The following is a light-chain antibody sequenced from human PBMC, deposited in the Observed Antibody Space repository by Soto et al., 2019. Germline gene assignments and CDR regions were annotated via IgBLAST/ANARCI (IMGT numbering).Light chain of an antibody. CDR2: DAS. J-gene: IGKJ4*01. CDR1: QSVSSY. V-gene: IGKV3-11*01. CDR3: QQRSNRRLT. Sequence: EIVLTQSPATLSLSPGERATLSCRASQSVSSYLAWYQQKPGQPPRLLIYDASNRATGIPARFSGSGSGTDFTLTISSLEPEDFAVYYCQQRSNRRLTFGGGTKVEIK.